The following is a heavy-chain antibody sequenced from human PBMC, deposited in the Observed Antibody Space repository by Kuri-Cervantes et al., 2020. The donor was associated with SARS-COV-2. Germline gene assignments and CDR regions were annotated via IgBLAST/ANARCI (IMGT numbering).Heavy chain of an antibody. V-gene: IGHV3-73*01. CDR3: ARESLEGNFDY. CDR2: VRGKANNYAT. CDR1: GFLFSASA. D-gene: IGHD1-1*01. J-gene: IGHJ4*02. Sequence: GESLKISCEVSGFLFSASAIHWVRQASGKGLEWVGRVRGKANNYATAYAASVKGRFTISRDDSKNTLYLQMNSLRAEDTAVYYCARESLEGNFDYWGQGTLVTVSS.